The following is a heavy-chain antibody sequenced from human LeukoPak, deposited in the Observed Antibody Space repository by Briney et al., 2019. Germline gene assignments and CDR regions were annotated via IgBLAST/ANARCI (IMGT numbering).Heavy chain of an antibody. V-gene: IGHV3-64*01. CDR1: GFTFISYD. CDR3: ARYCSSNSCYCD. D-gene: IGHD2-2*01. CDR2: ISKNGGRT. Sequence: VGSLRLSCAPYGFTFISYDMRWVRQAPRKGLEYVSSISKNGGRTDYAKPVEGRFTISRDNTKNTLYLQMGSLRAEDMAVYYCARYCSSNSCYCDWGQGTLVTVSS. J-gene: IGHJ4*02.